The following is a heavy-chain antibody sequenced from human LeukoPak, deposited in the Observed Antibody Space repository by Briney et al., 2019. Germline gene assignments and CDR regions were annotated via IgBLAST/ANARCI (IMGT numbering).Heavy chain of an antibody. CDR3: ARGRYCSADICSGGDAFDI. CDR2: IYTRGST. Sequence: SETLSLTCTVSGGSINNYYWSWIRQPAGKGLEWIGRIYTRGSTNYNPSLKSRVTMSVDTSKNQFSLKLSSVPAADTAVYYCARGRYCSADICSGGDAFDIWGQGTMDSVSS. D-gene: IGHD2-15*01. CDR1: GGSINNYY. V-gene: IGHV4-4*07. J-gene: IGHJ3*02.